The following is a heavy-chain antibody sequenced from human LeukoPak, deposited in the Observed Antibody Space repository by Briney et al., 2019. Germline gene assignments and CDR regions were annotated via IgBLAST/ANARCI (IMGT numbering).Heavy chain of an antibody. D-gene: IGHD2-15*01. J-gene: IGHJ4*02. V-gene: IGHV4-4*07. CDR1: GDSISSYY. CDR2: INTSGST. Sequence: PSETLSLTCIVSGDSISSYYWTWMRQPAGKGLEWIGRINTSGSTNYIPSLRSRVTISLDKSKNQFSLKLSSVTAADTAVYYCARDCSGGICHSVPSYYFDYWGQGTLVTVSS. CDR3: ARDCSGGICHSVPSYYFDY.